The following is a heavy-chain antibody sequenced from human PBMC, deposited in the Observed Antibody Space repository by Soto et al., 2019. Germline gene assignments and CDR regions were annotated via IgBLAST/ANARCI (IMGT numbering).Heavy chain of an antibody. Sequence: QVQLVESGGGVVQPGRSLRLSCAASGFTFSSYAMHWVRQAPGKGLEWVAVISYDGSNKYYADSVKGRFTISRDNSKNTLYLQMNSLRAEDTAVYYCARVLRPGPYYYYYGMDVWGQGTTVTVSS. V-gene: IGHV3-30-3*01. CDR2: ISYDGSNK. D-gene: IGHD4-17*01. J-gene: IGHJ6*02. CDR3: ARVLRPGPYYYYYGMDV. CDR1: GFTFSSYA.